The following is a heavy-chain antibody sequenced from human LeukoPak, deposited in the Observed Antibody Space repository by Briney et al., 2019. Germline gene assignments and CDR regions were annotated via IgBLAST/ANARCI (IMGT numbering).Heavy chain of an antibody. J-gene: IGHJ6*04. CDR2: INHSGST. D-gene: IGHD2-21*01. Sequence: SETLSLTCAVYGGSFSGYYWSWIRQPPGKGLEWIGEINHSGSTNYNPSLMSRVTISVDTSKNQFSLKLSSVTAADTAVYYCARGVLGIYYYYYYGMDVWGKGTTVTVSS. CDR1: GGSFSGYY. CDR3: ARGVLGIYYYYYYGMDV. V-gene: IGHV4-34*01.